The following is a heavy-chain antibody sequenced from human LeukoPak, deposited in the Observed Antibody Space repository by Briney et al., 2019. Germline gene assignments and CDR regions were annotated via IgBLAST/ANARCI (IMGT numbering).Heavy chain of an antibody. CDR3: ARGTPQGFLEWLSPGMDV. Sequence: GGSLRLSCAASGFTFSSYGMHWVRQAPGKGLEWVAVIWYDGSNKYYADSVKGLFTISRDNSKNTLYLQMNSLRAEDTAVYYCARGTPQGFLEWLSPGMDVWGQGTTVTVSS. J-gene: IGHJ6*02. D-gene: IGHD3-3*01. CDR2: IWYDGSNK. V-gene: IGHV3-33*01. CDR1: GFTFSSYG.